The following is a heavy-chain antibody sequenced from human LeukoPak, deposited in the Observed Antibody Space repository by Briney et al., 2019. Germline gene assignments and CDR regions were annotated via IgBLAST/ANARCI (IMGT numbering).Heavy chain of an antibody. V-gene: IGHV3-23*01. CDR1: GFTFSSYA. J-gene: IGHJ4*02. CDR3: ANHAEGSGCYQYFDY. CDR2: ISGSGGST. Sequence: GGSLRLSCAASGFTFSSYAMSWVRQAPGKGLEWVSAISGSGGSTYYADSVKGRFTTSRDNSKNTLYLQMNSLRAEDTAVYYCANHAEGSGCYQYFDYWGQGTLVTVSS. D-gene: IGHD3-10*01.